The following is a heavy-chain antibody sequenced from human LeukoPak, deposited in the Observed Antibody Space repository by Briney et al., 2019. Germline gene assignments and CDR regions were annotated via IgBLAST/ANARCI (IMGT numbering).Heavy chain of an antibody. Sequence: ASVKVSCKASGYTFTGYYMHWVRQAPGQGLEWMGWINPNSGGTNYAQKFQGRVTMTRDTSISTAYMELSRLRSDDTAVYYCARDSGTTGEVKFDPWGQGTLVTVSS. CDR1: GYTFTGYY. V-gene: IGHV1-2*02. J-gene: IGHJ5*02. CDR2: INPNSGGT. D-gene: IGHD3-10*01. CDR3: ARDSGTTGEVKFDP.